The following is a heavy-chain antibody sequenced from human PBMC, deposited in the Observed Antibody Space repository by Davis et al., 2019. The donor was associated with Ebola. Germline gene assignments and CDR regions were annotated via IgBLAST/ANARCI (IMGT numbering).Heavy chain of an antibody. D-gene: IGHD6-13*01. J-gene: IGHJ6*02. CDR3: AREASAAAGGGYYYYDMDV. V-gene: IGHV3-33*01. CDR1: GFTFSSYG. Sequence: GESLKISCAASGFTFSSYGMHWVRQAPGKGLEWVAVIWYDGSNKYYADSVKGRFTISRDNSKNTLYLQMNSLRAEDTAVYYCAREASAAAGGGYYYYDMDVWGQGTTVTVSS. CDR2: IWYDGSNK.